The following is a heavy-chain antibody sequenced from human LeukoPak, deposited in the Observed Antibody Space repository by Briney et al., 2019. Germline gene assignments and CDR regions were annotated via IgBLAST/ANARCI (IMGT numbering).Heavy chain of an antibody. CDR3: ARGAALVTHRYFDY. CDR1: DGSINAYY. J-gene: IGHJ4*02. Sequence: SETLSLTCIVSDGSINAYYWTWIRQPPGKGLEWIGYIFYDGNTNYNPSLKSRITFSIGASRNYFSLKMTSVTAADTAVYYCARGAALVTHRYFDYWGQGTLVTVSS. D-gene: IGHD5-18*01. CDR2: IFYDGNT. V-gene: IGHV4-59*12.